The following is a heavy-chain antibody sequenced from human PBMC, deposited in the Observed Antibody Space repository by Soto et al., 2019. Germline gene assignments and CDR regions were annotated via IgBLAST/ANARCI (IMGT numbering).Heavy chain of an antibody. CDR3: ASGDAWGVLLAY. V-gene: IGHV4-31*03. J-gene: IGHJ4*02. Sequence: QVQLQESGPGLVKPSQILSLTCSVSGASINSGGYYWNWIRHLPGKGLEWIGYIYFRGNTYCSPSLESRVSRSLDTSQNQFSLELRSVTGADTAVYYCASGDAWGVLLAYWGQGSLVTVSS. CDR2: IYFRGNT. D-gene: IGHD3-16*01. CDR1: GASINSGGYY.